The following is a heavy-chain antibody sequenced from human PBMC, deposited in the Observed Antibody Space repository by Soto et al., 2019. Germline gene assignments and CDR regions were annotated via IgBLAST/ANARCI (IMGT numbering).Heavy chain of an antibody. D-gene: IGHD3-16*01. V-gene: IGHV4-30-4*01. Sequence: PSETLSLTCTVSRGSTSSVNYWRWIRQPPGKGLEWIGHIYYSGNTDYNPSLKSRLAISIDTSKNQFSLKLSSVTAADTAVDFCAREGGEASDGLYYFDSWGQGSLVTVSS. J-gene: IGHJ4*02. CDR2: IYYSGNT. CDR3: AREGGEASDGLYYFDS. CDR1: RGSTSSVNY.